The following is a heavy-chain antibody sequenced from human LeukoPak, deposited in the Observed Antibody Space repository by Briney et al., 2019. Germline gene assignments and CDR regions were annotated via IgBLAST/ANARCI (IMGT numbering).Heavy chain of an antibody. CDR3: AREYSSPSGRSFDY. V-gene: IGHV3-74*01. D-gene: IGHD6-6*01. J-gene: IGHJ4*02. Sequence: GGSLRLSCAASGFTFSSYWMHWVRQAPGKGLVWVSRINSDGSSTTYADSVKGRFTISRDNAKNSLYLQMNSLRAEDTAVYYCAREYSSPSGRSFDYWGQGTLVTVSS. CDR1: GFTFSSYW. CDR2: INSDGSST.